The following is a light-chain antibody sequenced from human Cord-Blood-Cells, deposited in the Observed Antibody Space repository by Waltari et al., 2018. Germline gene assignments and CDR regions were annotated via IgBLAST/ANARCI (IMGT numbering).Light chain of an antibody. CDR1: QSVSSY. J-gene: IGKJ2*01. CDR2: DAS. V-gene: IGKV3-11*01. Sequence: EIVLTQSPATLSLSPVARATPSCRASQSVSSYLAWYQQKPGQAPRLLIYDASNRATGIPARFSGSGSGTDFTLTISSLEPEDFAVYYCQQRSNWPYTFGQGTKLEIK. CDR3: QQRSNWPYT.